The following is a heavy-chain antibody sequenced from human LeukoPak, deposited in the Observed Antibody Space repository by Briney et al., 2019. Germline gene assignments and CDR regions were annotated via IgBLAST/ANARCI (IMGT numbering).Heavy chain of an antibody. CDR1: GFTFSSYS. J-gene: IGHJ4*02. CDR3: ARVDYGLDY. V-gene: IGHV3-48*02. Sequence: QPGGSLRLSCAASGFTFSSYSMNWVRQAPGKGLEWVSYIRSSGSPIYYADSVRGRFTISRDNAKNSLYLQMNSLRDEDTAVYYCARVDYGLDYWGQGTLVTVSS. D-gene: IGHD4-17*01. CDR2: IRSSGSPI.